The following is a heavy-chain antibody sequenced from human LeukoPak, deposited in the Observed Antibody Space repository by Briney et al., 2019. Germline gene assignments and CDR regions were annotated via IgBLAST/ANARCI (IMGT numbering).Heavy chain of an antibody. CDR1: SYSISSGSY. CDR2: IYHSGST. D-gene: IGHD2/OR15-2a*01. Sequence: SETLSLTCTVSSYSISSGSYWGRIRQPPGKGLEWIGSIYHSGSTYYNPSLKSRVTISVDTSKNQFSLKLDSVTAADTAVFYCTRGTLNTFDFWGQGTLVTVSS. CDR3: TRGTLNTFDF. V-gene: IGHV4-38-2*02. J-gene: IGHJ4*02.